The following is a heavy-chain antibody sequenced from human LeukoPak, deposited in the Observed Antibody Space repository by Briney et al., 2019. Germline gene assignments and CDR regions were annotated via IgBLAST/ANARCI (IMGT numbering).Heavy chain of an antibody. J-gene: IGHJ4*02. V-gene: IGHV3-23*01. CDR3: AKYARSVAVAGIDY. D-gene: IGHD6-19*01. CDR1: GFTFSSYS. Sequence: PGESLRLSCAASGFTFSSYSMNWVRQAPGKGLEWVSAISGSGGSTYYADSVKGRFTISRDNSKNTLYLQMNSLRAEDTAVYYCAKYARSVAVAGIDYWGQGTLVTVSS. CDR2: ISGSGGST.